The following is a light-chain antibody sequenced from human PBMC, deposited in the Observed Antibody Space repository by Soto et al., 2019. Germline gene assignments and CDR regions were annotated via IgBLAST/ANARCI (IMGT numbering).Light chain of an antibody. V-gene: IGKV1-5*03. CDR1: QSISSW. Sequence: DIQVKQCRSTLSASVGDRVTVTCRASQSISSWLAWYQQKPGKAPKLLIYKASSLGSGVPSRFSGSGSGTEFPLTISSLQPDDFATYSCQQYNSYSYTFGQGTKVDIK. CDR3: QQYNSYSYT. J-gene: IGKJ2*01. CDR2: KAS.